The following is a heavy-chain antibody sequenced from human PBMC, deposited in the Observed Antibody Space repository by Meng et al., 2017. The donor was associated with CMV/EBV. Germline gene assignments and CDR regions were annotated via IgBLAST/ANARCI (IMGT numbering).Heavy chain of an antibody. V-gene: IGHV4-59*01. CDR3: ARDPIAARPGGYYYYYGMDV. CDR1: GGSISSYY. CDR2: IYYSGST. Sequence: SETLSLTCTVSGGSISSYYWSWIRQPPGKGLEWIGYIYYSGSTNYNPSLKSRVTISVDTSKNQFSLKLSSVTAADTAVYYCARDPIAARPGGYYYYYGMDVWGQGTTVTVPS. D-gene: IGHD6-6*01. J-gene: IGHJ6*02.